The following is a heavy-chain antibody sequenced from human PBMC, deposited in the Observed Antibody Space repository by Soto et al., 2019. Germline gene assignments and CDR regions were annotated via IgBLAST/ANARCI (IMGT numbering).Heavy chain of an antibody. V-gene: IGHV4-39*01. J-gene: IGHJ5*02. Sequence: SETLSLTCTVSGGSISSSSYYWGWIRQPPGKGLVWIGSIFYSWSTYYNPSFKSRVTFSVDTSKNQFSLKLSSVTAADTAVYYCARQGDDFWSGYTNWFDPWGQGTLVTVSS. CDR1: GGSISSSSYY. CDR2: IFYSWST. CDR3: ARQGDDFWSGYTNWFDP. D-gene: IGHD3-3*01.